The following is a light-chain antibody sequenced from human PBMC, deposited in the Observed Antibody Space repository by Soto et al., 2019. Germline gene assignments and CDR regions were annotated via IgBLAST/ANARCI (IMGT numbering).Light chain of an antibody. V-gene: IGLV2-14*01. CDR3: SSYTSTSTHYV. Sequence: QSVLTQPASMSGSDGQSITISCTGSSGDVGGYNYVSWYQQHPGKAPKLIIYEVSNRPSGVSNRFSGSKSGNTASLTISGLQAEDEADYYCSSYTSTSTHYVFGSGTKVTV. CDR2: EVS. CDR1: SGDVGGYNY. J-gene: IGLJ1*01.